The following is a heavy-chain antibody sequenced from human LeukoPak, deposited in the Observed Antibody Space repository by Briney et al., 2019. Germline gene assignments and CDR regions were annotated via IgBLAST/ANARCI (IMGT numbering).Heavy chain of an antibody. CDR2: ISGSGGST. Sequence: GSLRLSCAASGFTFSSYAMSWVRQAPGKGLEWVSAISGSGGSTYYADSVKGRFTISRDNSKNTLYLQMNSLRAEGTAVYYCAKEGLLWFGELYYFDYWGQGTLVTVSS. CDR1: GFTFSSYA. J-gene: IGHJ4*02. D-gene: IGHD3-10*01. CDR3: AKEGLLWFGELYYFDY. V-gene: IGHV3-23*01.